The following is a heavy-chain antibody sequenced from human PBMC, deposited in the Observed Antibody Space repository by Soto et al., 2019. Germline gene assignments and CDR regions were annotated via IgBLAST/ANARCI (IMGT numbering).Heavy chain of an antibody. CDR3: ARAKRDLLVSPFDY. J-gene: IGHJ4*02. Sequence: HPGGSLRLSCAASGFTFSSYWMSWVRQAPGKGLEWVANIKQDGSEKYYVDSVKGRFTISRDNAKNSLYLQMNSLRAEDTAVYYCARAKRDLLVSPFDYWGQGTLVTVSS. D-gene: IGHD6-6*01. V-gene: IGHV3-7*01. CDR1: GFTFSSYW. CDR2: IKQDGSEK.